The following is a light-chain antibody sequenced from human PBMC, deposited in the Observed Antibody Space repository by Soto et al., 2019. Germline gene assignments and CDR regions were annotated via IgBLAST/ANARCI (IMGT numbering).Light chain of an antibody. Sequence: EVVLTQSPGTLSLSPGERATLSCRASQSVSSSYVACYQQKPGPAPRLLIYGAACSATGIPDRFSGSGSATNVTHTISRLEPEDFAVYYCQQYGSSPRVTFGQGTLLEIK. V-gene: IGKV3-20*01. CDR2: GAA. CDR3: QQYGSSPRVT. CDR1: QSVSSSY. J-gene: IGKJ5*01.